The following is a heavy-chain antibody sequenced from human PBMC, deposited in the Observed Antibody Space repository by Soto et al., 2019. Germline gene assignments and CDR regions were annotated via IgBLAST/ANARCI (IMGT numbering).Heavy chain of an antibody. J-gene: IGHJ6*02. CDR2: IFYTGST. V-gene: IGHV4-30-4*01. Sequence: QVQLQESGPGLVKPSQTLSLTCTVSGGSISSGDYYWSWIRQSPGTGLEWIGYIFYTGSTYYNPSLRSRLAISVDTSKNQFSLKLSSVTAVDAAVYYCAREPLKWYGMDVWGQGTTVTVSS. CDR3: AREPLKWYGMDV. CDR1: GGSISSGDYY. D-gene: IGHD1-26*01.